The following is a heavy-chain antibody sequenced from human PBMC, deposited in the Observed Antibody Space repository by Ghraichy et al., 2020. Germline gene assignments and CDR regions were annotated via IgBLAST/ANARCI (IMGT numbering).Heavy chain of an antibody. J-gene: IGHJ2*01. CDR3: ARAGPRDWYSDL. V-gene: IGHV4-59*01. CDR2: IHSNGSA. Sequence: SETLSLTCTVSGCSISPYYWSWIRQPPGKGLEWLGYIHSNGSAEYRPSLNSRVTFSIDPSKNPLSLKLNSVTAADTAVYYCARAGPRDWYSDLWGRGTLVAVSS. CDR1: GCSISPYY.